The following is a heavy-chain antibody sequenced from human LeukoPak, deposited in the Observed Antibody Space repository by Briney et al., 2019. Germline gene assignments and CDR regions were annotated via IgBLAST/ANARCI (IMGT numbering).Heavy chain of an antibody. J-gene: IGHJ6*02. V-gene: IGHV3-33*01. D-gene: IGHD2-2*02. CDR2: IWYDGSNK. CDR3: ARERIVVVPAAINYYYYYGMDV. CDR1: GFTFSSYG. Sequence: GRSLKLSCAASGFTFSSYGMHWVRQAPGKGLEWLAVIWYDGSNKYYADSVKGRFTISRDNSKNTLYLQMNSLRAEDTAVYYCARERIVVVPAAINYYYYYGMDVWGQGTTVTVSS.